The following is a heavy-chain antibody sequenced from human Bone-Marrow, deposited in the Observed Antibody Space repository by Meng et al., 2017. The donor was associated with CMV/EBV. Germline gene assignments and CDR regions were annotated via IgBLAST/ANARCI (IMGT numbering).Heavy chain of an antibody. CDR2: INPNDDT. V-gene: IGHV1-2*02. J-gene: IGHJ4*01. Sequence: QVWLGTTGAEMKKPGAPVKVSCKASGYTITDYNIPWVRQAPGQGFQWMGWINPNDDTNYAQNFQGRVTMTRDMSINTIYMELSRLTSEDTAVYYCARSSGWSRFDYWGHGTLVTVSS. CDR3: ARSSGWSRFDY. D-gene: IGHD6-19*01. CDR1: GYTITDYN.